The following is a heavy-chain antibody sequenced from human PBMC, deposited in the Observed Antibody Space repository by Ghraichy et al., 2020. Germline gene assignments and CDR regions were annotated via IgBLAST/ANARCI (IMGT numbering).Heavy chain of an antibody. V-gene: IGHV4-38-2*02. J-gene: IGHJ4*02. CDR3: ARDDRYCSGGSCYPY. CDR2: IYHSGST. CDR1: GYSISSGYY. Sequence: SETLSLTCTVSGYSISSGYYWGWIRQPPGKGLEWIGSIYHSGSTYYNPSLKSRVTISVDTSKNQFSLKLSSVTAADTAVYYCARDDRYCSGGSCYPYWGQGTLVTVSS. D-gene: IGHD2-15*01.